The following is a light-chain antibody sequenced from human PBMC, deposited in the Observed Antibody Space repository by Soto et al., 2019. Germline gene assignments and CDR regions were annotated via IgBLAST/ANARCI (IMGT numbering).Light chain of an antibody. CDR2: DVS. V-gene: IGLV2-11*01. Sequence: QSVLTQPRSVSGSPGQSVTISCAGTSSDVGAYNWVSWYQQHPGKVPKLIIYDVSRRPSGVPDRISGSKSGNTASLTISGLQADDEADYYCCSYAGSYTLVFGGGTKVTVL. CDR1: SSDVGAYNW. J-gene: IGLJ3*02. CDR3: CSYAGSYTLV.